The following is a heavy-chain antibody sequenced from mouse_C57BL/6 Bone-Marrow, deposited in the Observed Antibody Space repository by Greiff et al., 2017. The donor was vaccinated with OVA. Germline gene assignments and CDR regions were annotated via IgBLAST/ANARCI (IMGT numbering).Heavy chain of an antibody. D-gene: IGHD3-1*01. CDR3: ARGPGPNWYFDV. V-gene: IGHV1-78*01. Sequence: VKLQESDAELVKPGASVKISCKVSGYTFTDHTIHWMKQRPEQGLEWIGYIYPRDGSTKYNEKFKGKATLTADKSSSTAYMQLNSLTSEDSAVYFWARGPGPNWYFDVWGTGTTVTVSS. CDR2: IYPRDGST. CDR1: GYTFTDHT. J-gene: IGHJ1*03.